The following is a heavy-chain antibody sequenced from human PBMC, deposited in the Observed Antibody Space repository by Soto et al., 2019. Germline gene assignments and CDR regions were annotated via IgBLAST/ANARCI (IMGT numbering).Heavy chain of an antibody. CDR3: ANDLGGGGAFDI. CDR1: GFTFSSYG. V-gene: IGHV3-30*18. J-gene: IGHJ3*02. D-gene: IGHD3-16*01. CDR2: ISYDGSNK. Sequence: VGSLRLSCAASGFTFSSYGMHWVRQAPGKGLEWVAVISYDGSNKYYADSVKGRFTISRDNPKNTLYLQMNSLRAEDTAVYYCANDLGGGGAFDIWGQGTMVTVSS.